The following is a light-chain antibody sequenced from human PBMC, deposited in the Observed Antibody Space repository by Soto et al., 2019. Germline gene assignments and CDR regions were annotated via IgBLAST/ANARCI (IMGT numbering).Light chain of an antibody. V-gene: IGKV3-20*01. CDR1: QSVSSSY. Sequence: SPGALSLSTGERATLSCRASQSVSSSYLAWYQQKPGQAPRLLIYGASSRATGIPDRFSGSGSGTDFTLTISRLEPEDFAVYYCQQYGSSPGTFGQGTRPAIK. CDR2: GAS. J-gene: IGKJ5*01. CDR3: QQYGSSPGT.